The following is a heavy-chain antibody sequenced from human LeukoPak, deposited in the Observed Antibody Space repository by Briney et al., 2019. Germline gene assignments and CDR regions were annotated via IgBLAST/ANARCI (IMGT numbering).Heavy chain of an antibody. D-gene: IGHD2-15*01. CDR1: GLTVSRKY. V-gene: IGHV3-53*01. Sequence: VRCLRLSCAASGLTVSRKYMSSVRRAPGKELKWVSGMCKSSTTGYADSVKGRYTNSRDNSKHTLYLQMNSLGAEDTAVDYCANPGYKLGYCSGGSCYDDAFDIWGQGTIVTVST. J-gene: IGHJ3*02. CDR2: MCKSSTT. CDR3: ANPGYKLGYCSGGSCYDDAFDI.